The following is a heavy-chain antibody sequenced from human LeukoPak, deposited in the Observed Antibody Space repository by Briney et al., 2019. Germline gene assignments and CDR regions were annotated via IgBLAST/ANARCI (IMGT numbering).Heavy chain of an antibody. J-gene: IGHJ4*02. CDR1: GGSISSSSYY. V-gene: IGHV4-39*01. Sequence: SETLSLTCTVSGGSISSSSYYWGWIRQPPGKGLEWIGSIYYSGSTYYNPSLKSRVTISVDTSKNQFSLKLSSVTAADTAVYYCARSRYCSGGSCYGYWGQGTPVTVSS. D-gene: IGHD2-15*01. CDR3: ARSRYCSGGSCYGY. CDR2: IYYSGST.